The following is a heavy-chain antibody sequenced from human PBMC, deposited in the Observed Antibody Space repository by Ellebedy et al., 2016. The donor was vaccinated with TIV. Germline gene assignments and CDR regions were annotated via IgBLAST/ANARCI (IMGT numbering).Heavy chain of an antibody. Sequence: PGGSLRLSCAASGITFSDYQMSWIRQAPGKGLEWVSCISGSSTYTNYGDSAKGRFTISRDNAKNSLYLQMNSLRVEDTAVYYCAREGITMVRGDHNAFDIWGQGTLVTVSS. CDR3: AREGITMVRGDHNAFDI. V-gene: IGHV3-11*06. CDR2: ISGSSTYT. J-gene: IGHJ3*02. CDR1: GITFSDYQ. D-gene: IGHD3-10*01.